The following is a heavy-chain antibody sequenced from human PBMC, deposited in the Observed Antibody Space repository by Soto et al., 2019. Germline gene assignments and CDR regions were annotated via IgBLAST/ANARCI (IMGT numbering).Heavy chain of an antibody. CDR1: GGTFSSYA. Sequence: QVQLVQSGAEVKKPGSSVKVSCKASGGTFSSYAISWVRQAPGQGLEWMGGIIPIFGTANYAQKFQGRVTLAPDESTSTDYMELSSLRSEDTAVYYCPRPHSSSWTRTFAEYFQHWGQGTLVTVPS. CDR2: IIPIFGTA. V-gene: IGHV1-69*01. D-gene: IGHD6-13*01. CDR3: PRPHSSSWTRTFAEYFQH. J-gene: IGHJ1*01.